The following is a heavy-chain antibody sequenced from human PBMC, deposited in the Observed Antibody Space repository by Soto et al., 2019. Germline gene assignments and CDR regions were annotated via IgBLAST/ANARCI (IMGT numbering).Heavy chain of an antibody. J-gene: IGHJ3*02. CDR1: GYTFTSYG. V-gene: IGHV1-18*01. CDR3: ARLLSGWDALAI. CDR2: ISAYDGNT. D-gene: IGHD6-19*01. Sequence: GASVKVSCKASGYTFTSYGISWVRQAPGQGLEWMGWISAYDGNTNYAQKLQGRVTMTTDTSTSTAYMELRSLRSEDTAVYYCARLLSGWDALAIWGQGTMVTVSS.